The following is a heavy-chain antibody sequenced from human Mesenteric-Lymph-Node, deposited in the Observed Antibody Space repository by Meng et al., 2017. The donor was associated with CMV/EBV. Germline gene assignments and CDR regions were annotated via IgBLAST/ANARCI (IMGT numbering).Heavy chain of an antibody. CDR3: ARFDYYGLDV. CDR2: VLHGGAT. V-gene: IGHV4-4*02. Sequence: SETLSLTCAVSGGSISSSNWWTWVRQLPGKGLEWIGEVLHGGATNYNPSLKSRVTISVDQSQNQFSLILTSVSAADTAVYYCARFDYYGLDVWGRGTTVTVSS. J-gene: IGHJ6*02. CDR1: GGSISSSNW.